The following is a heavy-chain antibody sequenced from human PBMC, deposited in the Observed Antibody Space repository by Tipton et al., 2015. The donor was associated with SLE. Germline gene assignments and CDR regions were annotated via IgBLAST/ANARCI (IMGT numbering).Heavy chain of an antibody. Sequence: QLVQSGAEVKKPGSSVKVSCKASGGTFSSYAISWVRQAPGQGLEWMGWISVYNGNMNYAQNFQGRVTMTTDTSRSIAYMELRSLRSDDTALYYCARDLDNAGLGAFDIWGQGTMVTVSS. D-gene: IGHD2-2*01. CDR3: ARDLDNAGLGAFDI. CDR1: GGTFSSYA. V-gene: IGHV1-18*01. CDR2: ISVYNGNM. J-gene: IGHJ3*02.